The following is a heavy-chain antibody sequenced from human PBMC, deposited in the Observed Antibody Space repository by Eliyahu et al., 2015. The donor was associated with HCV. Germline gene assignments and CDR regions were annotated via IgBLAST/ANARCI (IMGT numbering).Heavy chain of an antibody. CDR3: ARTRTQLWLVDY. V-gene: IGHV3-11*06. CDR2: ISSSSSYT. Sequence: QVQLVESGGGLVKPGGSLRLSCAASGFTFSDYYRIWIRQAPGKGLEXVSYISSSSSYTNYADSVKGRFTISRDNAKNSLYLQMNSLRAEDTAVYYCARTRTQLWLVDYWGQGTLVTVSS. D-gene: IGHD5-18*01. CDR1: GFTFSDYY. J-gene: IGHJ4*02.